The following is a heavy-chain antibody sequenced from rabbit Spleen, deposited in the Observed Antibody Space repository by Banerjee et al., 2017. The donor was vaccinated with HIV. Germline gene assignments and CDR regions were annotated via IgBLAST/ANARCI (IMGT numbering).Heavy chain of an antibody. CDR2: INAITGKA. Sequence: QEQLVESGGGLVQPGGSLKLSCTASGFSFSNKAVMCWVRQAPGKGLEWIACINAITGKAVYASWAKGRFTFSKTSSTTVTLQMTSLTAADTATYFCARDLDAVIGWNFGLWGPGTLVTVS. D-gene: IGHD1-1*01. CDR1: GFSFSNKAV. J-gene: IGHJ6*01. V-gene: IGHV1S45*01. CDR3: ARDLDAVIGWNFGL.